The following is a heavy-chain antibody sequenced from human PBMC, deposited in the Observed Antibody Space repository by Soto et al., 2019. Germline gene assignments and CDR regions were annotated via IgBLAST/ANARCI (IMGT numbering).Heavy chain of an antibody. D-gene: IGHD2-2*01. CDR2: INAGNGNT. J-gene: IGHJ6*03. CDR1: GYTFTSYA. CDR3: ARDRNIVVVPAAHYYYYCYMDV. Sequence: ASVKVSCKASGYTFTSYAMHWVRQAPGQRLEWMGWINAGNGNTKYSQKFQGRVTITRDTSASTAYMELSSLRSEDTAVYYCARDRNIVVVPAAHYYYYCYMDVWGKGTTVTVSS. V-gene: IGHV1-3*01.